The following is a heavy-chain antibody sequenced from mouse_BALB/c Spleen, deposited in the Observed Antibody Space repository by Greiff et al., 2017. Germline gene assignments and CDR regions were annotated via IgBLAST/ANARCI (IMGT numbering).Heavy chain of an antibody. D-gene: IGHD1-1*01. Sequence: EVKLMESGGGLVKPGGSLKLSCAASGFTFSSYTMSWVRQTPEKRLEWVATISSGGSYTYYPDSVKGRFTISRDNARNILYLQMSSLRSEDTAMYYCARGRDYYGSSYVGTYAMDYWGQGTSVTVSS. CDR3: ARGRDYYGSSYVGTYAMDY. CDR1: GFTFSSYT. CDR2: ISSGGSYT. V-gene: IGHV5-6-4*01. J-gene: IGHJ4*01.